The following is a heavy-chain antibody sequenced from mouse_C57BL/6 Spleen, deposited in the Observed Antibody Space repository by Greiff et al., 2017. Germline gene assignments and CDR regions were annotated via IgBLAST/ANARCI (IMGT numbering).Heavy chain of an antibody. J-gene: IGHJ1*03. D-gene: IGHD1-1*01. V-gene: IGHV1-55*01. Sequence: QVQLQQPGAELVKPGASVKMSCKASGYTFTSYWITWVKQRPGQGLEWVGDIYPGSGSTNYNEKFKSKATLTVDTSSSTAYMQLSSLTSEDSAVYYCEIAYYGSILPFDVWGTGTTVTVSS. CDR3: EIAYYGSILPFDV. CDR1: GYTFTSYW. CDR2: IYPGSGST.